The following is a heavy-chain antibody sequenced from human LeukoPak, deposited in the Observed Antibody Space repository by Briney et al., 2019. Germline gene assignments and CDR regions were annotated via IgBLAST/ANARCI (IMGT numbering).Heavy chain of an antibody. J-gene: IGHJ4*02. D-gene: IGHD3-22*01. V-gene: IGHV7-4-1*02. CDR1: GGTFSSYA. Sequence: ASVKVSCKASGGTFSSYAISWVRQAPGQGLEWMGWINTKSGNPTSAQDFTGRFVFSLDTSVTTAYLQINSLKTEDTAVYFCARDLYNDGNDYTGALWGQGTLVTVSS. CDR3: ARDLYNDGNDYTGAL. CDR2: INTKSGNP.